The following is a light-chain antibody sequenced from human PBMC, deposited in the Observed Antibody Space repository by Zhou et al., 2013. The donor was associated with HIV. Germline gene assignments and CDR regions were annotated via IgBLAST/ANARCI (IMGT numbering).Light chain of an antibody. Sequence: QSVLTQPPSLSAAPGQRVTISCSGTSSNIGENYVSWYQQLPGTGPHDSSFLYNTQRVLGIPDRFSGSKSGTSVILNITELQSGDEADYYCASWDLGLAAVVFGGGTKLTV. CDR1: SSNIGENY. CDR3: ASWDLGLAAVV. V-gene: IGLV1-51*01. J-gene: IGLJ3*02. CDR2: YNT.